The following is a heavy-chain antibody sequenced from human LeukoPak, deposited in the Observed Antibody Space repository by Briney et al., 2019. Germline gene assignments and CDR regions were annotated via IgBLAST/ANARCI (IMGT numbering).Heavy chain of an antibody. CDR2: INHSGST. V-gene: IGHV4-34*01. J-gene: IGHJ1*01. Sequence: SDTLSLTCALYGGSFSGYYWSWIRQPPGKGLEWIGEINHSGSTNYNPSLKSRVTISVDTSKNQFSLKLSSVTAADTAVYYCARDRNYYGSGSYPRAGYFQHWGQGTLVTVSS. CDR3: ARDRNYYGSGSYPRAGYFQH. D-gene: IGHD3-10*01. CDR1: GGSFSGYY.